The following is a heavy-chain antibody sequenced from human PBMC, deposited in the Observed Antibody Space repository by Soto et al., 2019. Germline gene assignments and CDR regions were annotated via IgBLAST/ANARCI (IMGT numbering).Heavy chain of an antibody. J-gene: IGHJ4*02. D-gene: IGHD4-4*01. Sequence: EVQLVESGVGLVQPGRSLRLSCAASGFTFENYAMHWVRQAPGMCLEWVSGISWHSGNIGYADSVRGRFTISRDNAKNSLYLQMNSLRPEDTALYYCAKDKVYSNYEYYFDYWGQGTLVTVSS. CDR2: ISWHSGNI. CDR3: AKDKVYSNYEYYFDY. CDR1: GFTFENYA. V-gene: IGHV3-9*01.